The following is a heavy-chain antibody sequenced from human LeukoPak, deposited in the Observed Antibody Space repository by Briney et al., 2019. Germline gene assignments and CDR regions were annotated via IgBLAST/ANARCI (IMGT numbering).Heavy chain of an antibody. CDR3: ARPYGDYEFFDY. CDR2: IKQDGSEK. V-gene: IGHV3-7*01. CDR1: GFTFTTYW. D-gene: IGHD4-17*01. Sequence: GGSLRLSCAASGFTFTTYWMTWVRQAPGKGLEWVANIKQDGSEKYYVDSVKGRFTISRDNAKNSLYLQMNSLRAEDTAVYYCARPYGDYEFFDYWGQGTLVTVSS. J-gene: IGHJ4*02.